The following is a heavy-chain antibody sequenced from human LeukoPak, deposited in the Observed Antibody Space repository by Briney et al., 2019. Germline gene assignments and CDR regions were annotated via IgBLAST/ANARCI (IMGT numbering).Heavy chain of an antibody. CDR2: ISSSGSYI. J-gene: IGHJ4*02. V-gene: IGHV3-21*01. CDR3: ARGPRYSSSWYTQAVDY. D-gene: IGHD6-13*01. CDR1: RFTFSSYS. Sequence: GGSLRLSCAASRFTFSSYSMNWVRQAPGKGLEWVSSISSSGSYIYYADSVKGRFTISRDNAKNSLYLQMNSLRAEDTAVYYCARGPRYSSSWYTQAVDYWGQGTLVTVSS.